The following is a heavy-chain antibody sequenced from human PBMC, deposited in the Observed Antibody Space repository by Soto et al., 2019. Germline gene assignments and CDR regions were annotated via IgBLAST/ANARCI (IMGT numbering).Heavy chain of an antibody. V-gene: IGHV1-2*04. Sequence: GASVKVSCKASGYTFTCYYMDWVRQAPGQGLEWMGWINPNSGGTNYAQKFQGWVTMTRDTSISTAYMELSRLRSDDTAVYYCARDQYYYGSGTPDYGMDVWGQGTTVTVSS. J-gene: IGHJ6*02. CDR3: ARDQYYYGSGTPDYGMDV. D-gene: IGHD3-10*01. CDR2: INPNSGGT. CDR1: GYTFTCYY.